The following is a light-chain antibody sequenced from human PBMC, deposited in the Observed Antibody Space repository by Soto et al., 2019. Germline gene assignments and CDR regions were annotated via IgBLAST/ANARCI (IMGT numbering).Light chain of an antibody. V-gene: IGKV1D-13*01. J-gene: IGKJ4*02. CDR3: QQFNHLPLT. CDR2: DAS. CDR1: QGISSA. Sequence: AIQLTQSPSSLSASVGDRVTITCRASQGISSALAWYQQKPGKAPKLLIYDASSLEIGVPSRFSGSGSGTDFTLTISRLQPEDFAHYYCQQFNHLPLTGGGGTKVEIK.